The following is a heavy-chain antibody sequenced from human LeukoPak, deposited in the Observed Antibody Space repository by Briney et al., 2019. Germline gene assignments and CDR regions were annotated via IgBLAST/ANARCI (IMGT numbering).Heavy chain of an antibody. CDR3: AKDGGLWVSAHWGDS. J-gene: IGHJ4*02. V-gene: IGHV3-30-3*01. CDR1: GFTFSSYA. Sequence: QAGGPLRLSCAASGFTFSSYAMHWVRQAPGKGLEWVVVISYDGSNKYYADSVKGRFTISRDNSKNTLYLQMNSLRAEDTAVYYCAKDGGLWVSAHWGDSWGRGTLVTVSS. D-gene: IGHD7-27*01. CDR2: ISYDGSNK.